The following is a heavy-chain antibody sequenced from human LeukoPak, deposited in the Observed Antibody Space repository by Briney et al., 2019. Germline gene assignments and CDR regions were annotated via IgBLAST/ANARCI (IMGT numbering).Heavy chain of an antibody. J-gene: IGHJ6*03. CDR3: ARRGTMVRGYYYYYMDV. Sequence: SETLSLTCTVSGGSISSSSYYWGWIRQPPGKGLEWIGSIYYSGSTYYNPSLKSRVTISVDTSKNQFSLKLSSVTAADTAVYYCARRGTMVRGYYYYYMDVWGKGTTVTISS. V-gene: IGHV4-39*07. CDR1: GGSISSSSYY. D-gene: IGHD3-10*01. CDR2: IYYSGST.